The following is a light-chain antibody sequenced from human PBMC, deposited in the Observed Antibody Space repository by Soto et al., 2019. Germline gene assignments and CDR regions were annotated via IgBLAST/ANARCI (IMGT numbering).Light chain of an antibody. CDR1: QDIGTN. V-gene: IGKV3-15*01. CDR2: AAS. CDR3: QQYNNWPLYT. Sequence: EIVMTQSPGTLSVSPGERATLSCRASQDIGTNLAWYQLRPGQAPRLLIYAASSRATDIPARFTGRGSGTEFTLTISSLQSEDFAVYFCQQYNNWPLYTFGQGTKLEI. J-gene: IGKJ2*01.